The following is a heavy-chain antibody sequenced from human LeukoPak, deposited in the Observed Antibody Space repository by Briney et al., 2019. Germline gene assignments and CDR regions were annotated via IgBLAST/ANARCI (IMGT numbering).Heavy chain of an antibody. J-gene: IGHJ3*02. CDR3: ARALDTASADAFDI. Sequence: PGGSLRLSCAASGFTFSSYSMNWVRQAPGKGLEWVSSISSSSSYIYYADSVKGRFTISRDNAKNSLYLQMNSLRAEDTAVYYCARALDTASADAFDIWGQGTMVTVSS. CDR1: GFTFSSYS. D-gene: IGHD5-18*01. V-gene: IGHV3-21*01. CDR2: ISSSSSYI.